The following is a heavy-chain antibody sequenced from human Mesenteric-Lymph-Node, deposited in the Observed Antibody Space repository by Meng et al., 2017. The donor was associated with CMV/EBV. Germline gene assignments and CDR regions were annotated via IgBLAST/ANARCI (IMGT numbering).Heavy chain of an antibody. J-gene: IGHJ6*02. Sequence: ASVKVSCKASGYTFTGYYMHWVRQAPGQGLEWMGWINPNSGGTNYAQKFQGRVTMTRDTSISTAYMELSRLRSDDTAVYYYARVPAATLLNYYYYGMDVWGQGTTVTVSS. V-gene: IGHV1-2*02. CDR2: INPNSGGT. CDR1: GYTFTGYY. D-gene: IGHD2-2*01. CDR3: ARVPAATLLNYYYYGMDV.